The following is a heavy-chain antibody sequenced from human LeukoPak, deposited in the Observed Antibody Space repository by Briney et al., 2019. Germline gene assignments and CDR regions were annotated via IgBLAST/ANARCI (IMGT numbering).Heavy chain of an antibody. D-gene: IGHD2-8*01. CDR1: GFTFSDYY. V-gene: IGHV3-11*01. Sequence: PGGSLRLSCAASGFTFSDYYMSWIRQAPGKGLEWVSYISGSGRTIYYADSVKGRFTISRDNAKNSLYLQMNSLRAEDTAVYYCARDYDGVLMVYASYMDVWGKGTTVTVSS. CDR2: ISGSGRTI. J-gene: IGHJ6*03. CDR3: ARDYDGVLMVYASYMDV.